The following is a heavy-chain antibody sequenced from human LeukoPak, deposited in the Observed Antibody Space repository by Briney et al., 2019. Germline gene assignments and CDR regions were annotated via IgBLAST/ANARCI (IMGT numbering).Heavy chain of an antibody. D-gene: IGHD5-24*01. CDR2: IKSKVHGGTL. V-gene: IGHV3-15*01. CDR1: GFTFSDAW. J-gene: IGHJ4*02. Sequence: GGSLRLSCAGSGFTFSDAWMNWLRQAPGKGLEWVGRIKSKVHGGTLEYATPVKGRFTISRDDSENTLHLQMSSLTTEDTAVYYCATDRDATHLNYWGQGALATVSS. CDR3: ATDRDATHLNY.